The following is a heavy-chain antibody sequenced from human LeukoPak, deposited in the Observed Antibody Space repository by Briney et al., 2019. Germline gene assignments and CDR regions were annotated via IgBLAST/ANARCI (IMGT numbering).Heavy chain of an antibody. Sequence: GGSLRLSCVGSGFTFGTYWMTWVRQAPGKGLEWVANINEDGSEKHYVGSVEGRFTISRDNAKNSVYLQMSSLRADDMAVYYCARDLPDYWGQGTLVTVSS. CDR1: GFTFGTYW. CDR2: INEDGSEK. CDR3: ARDLPDY. V-gene: IGHV3-7*03. J-gene: IGHJ4*02.